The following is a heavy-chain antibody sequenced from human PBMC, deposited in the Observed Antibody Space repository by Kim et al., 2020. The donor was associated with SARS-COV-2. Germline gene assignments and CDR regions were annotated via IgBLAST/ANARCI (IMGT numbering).Heavy chain of an antibody. D-gene: IGHD6-13*01. V-gene: IGHV1-69*13. J-gene: IGHJ5*02. CDR1: GGTFSSYA. Sequence: SVKVSCKASGGTFSSYAISWVRQAPGQGLEWMGGIIPIFGTANYAQKFQGRVTITADESTSTAYMELSSLRSEDTAVYYCARLQQQLVLPGRDDPLGQGTLVTVSS. CDR3: ARLQQQLVLPGRDDP. CDR2: IIPIFGTA.